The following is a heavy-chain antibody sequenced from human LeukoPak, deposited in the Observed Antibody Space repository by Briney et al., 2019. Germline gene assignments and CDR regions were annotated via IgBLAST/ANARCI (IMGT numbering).Heavy chain of an antibody. J-gene: IGHJ5*02. Sequence: PGGSLRLSCAASGFNVRSKYMSWVRQAPGKGLECVSVFYSGGTTAYADSVKGRFTVSIDNSNNTLYLQMNGLRAEDTAVYYCARVSFGPASEWFDPWGQGTLVTVSS. CDR1: GFNVRSKY. V-gene: IGHV3-53*01. D-gene: IGHD3/OR15-3a*01. CDR2: FYSGGTT. CDR3: ARVSFGPASEWFDP.